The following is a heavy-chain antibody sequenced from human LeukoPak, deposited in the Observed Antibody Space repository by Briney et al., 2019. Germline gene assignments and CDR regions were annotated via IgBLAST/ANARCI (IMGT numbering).Heavy chain of an antibody. V-gene: IGHV4-39*02. CDR2: IYYSGST. CDR1: GGSISSSSYY. J-gene: IGHJ6*03. CDR3: ARDIGEPEYYYYMDV. D-gene: IGHD1-14*01. Sequence: SETLSLTCTVSGGSISSSSYYWGWIRQPPGKGLEWIGSIYYSGSTYYNPSLKSRVTISVDTSKNQFSLKLNSVTPEDTAVYYCARDIGEPEYYYYMDVWGKGTTVTVSS.